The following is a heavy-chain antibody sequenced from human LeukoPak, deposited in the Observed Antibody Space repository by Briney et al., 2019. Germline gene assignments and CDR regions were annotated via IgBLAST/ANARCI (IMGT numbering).Heavy chain of an antibody. V-gene: IGHV5-51*01. CDR2: IYPDDPDT. Sequence: GESLQISCQGSGYPFTSYWIGWMRQMPEKGLEWMGIIYPDDPDTRYRPSFQGQVTISADKSISTAYLQWSSLKASDTAIYYCARKTYGSGSYWFDPWGQGTLVTVSS. J-gene: IGHJ5*02. CDR1: GYPFTSYW. CDR3: ARKTYGSGSYWFDP. D-gene: IGHD3-10*01.